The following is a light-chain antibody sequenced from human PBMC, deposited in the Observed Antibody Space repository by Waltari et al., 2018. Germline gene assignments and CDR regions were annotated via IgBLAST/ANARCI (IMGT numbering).Light chain of an antibody. CDR1: TNDLGSYNY. V-gene: IGLV2-11*01. CDR3: CSYAGSYTWV. CDR2: DVH. J-gene: IGLJ3*02. Sequence: SALTQPRSVSGSPGQSVTISCTGTTNDLGSYNYVSWYQQHPGKAPKLIILDVHKRPPGVPDRLSGSKSGTTASLPISGLRAEDEAEYYCCSYAGSYTWVFGGGTKLTVV.